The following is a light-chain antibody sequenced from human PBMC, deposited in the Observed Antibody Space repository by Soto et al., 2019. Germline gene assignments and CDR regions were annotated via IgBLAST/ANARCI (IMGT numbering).Light chain of an antibody. CDR2: TNT. Sequence: QSVLTQPPSASGTPGQRVTISCSGSRSNIGSNTVSWYQQVPGTAPKLHIYTNTQRPSGVPDRFSGSKSGTSASLAISGLQSEDEADYYCAAWDASLNGYVFGPGTKVTVL. J-gene: IGLJ1*01. V-gene: IGLV1-44*01. CDR3: AAWDASLNGYV. CDR1: RSNIGSNT.